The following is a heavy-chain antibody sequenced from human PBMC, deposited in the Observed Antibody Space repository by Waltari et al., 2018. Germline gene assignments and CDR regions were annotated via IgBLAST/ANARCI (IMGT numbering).Heavy chain of an antibody. V-gene: IGHV3-7*01. CDR1: GYPCSRQW. CDR2: IKQDGSYR. J-gene: IGHJ5*02. CDR3: ARDIPKKGGFDP. Sequence: EVQLVESGGGWVQPGGSLRLSGAASGYPCSRQWMSWGRQAQGKVLEWVANIKQDGSYRNYVDSVKCRFTISRDNAENSLYLQINSPRSEDTAVYYCARDIPKKGGFDPWGQGTLVTVSS.